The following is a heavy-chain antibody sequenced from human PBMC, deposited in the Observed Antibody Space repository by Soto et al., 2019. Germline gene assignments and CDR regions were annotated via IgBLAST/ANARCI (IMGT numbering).Heavy chain of an antibody. Sequence: SETLSLTCAVYGGSFSGYYWSWIRQPPGKGLEWIGEINHSGSTNYNPSLKSRVTISVDTSKNQFSLKLSSVTAADTAVYYCARGLAQQSSPDYWGQGTLVTVSS. J-gene: IGHJ4*02. CDR1: GGSFSGYY. D-gene: IGHD1-26*01. CDR2: INHSGST. CDR3: ARGLAQQSSPDY. V-gene: IGHV4-34*01.